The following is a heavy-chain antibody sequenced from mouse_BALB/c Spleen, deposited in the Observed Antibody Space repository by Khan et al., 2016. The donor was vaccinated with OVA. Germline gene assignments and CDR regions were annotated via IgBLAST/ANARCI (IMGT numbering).Heavy chain of an antibody. V-gene: IGHV3-2*02. CDR1: GYPITSDYA. Sequence: EVELVESGPGLVKPSQSLSLTCTVTGYPITSDYAWNWIRQFPGNKLEWMGYISYSGSTSYNPSLKSRISITRDTSKNQFFLQLNSVTTEDTATYYCARVGYDGYAMDYWGQGTSVTVSS. CDR2: ISYSGST. CDR3: ARVGYDGYAMDY. J-gene: IGHJ4*01. D-gene: IGHD2-2*01.